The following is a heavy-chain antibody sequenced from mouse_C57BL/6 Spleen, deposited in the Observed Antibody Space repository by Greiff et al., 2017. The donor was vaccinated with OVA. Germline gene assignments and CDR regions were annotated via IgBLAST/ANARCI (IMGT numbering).Heavy chain of an antibody. Sequence: VQLQQSGPELVKPGASVKISCKASGYTFTDYYMNWVKQSHGKSLEWIGDINPNNGGTSYNQKFKGKATLTVDKSSSTAYMELRSLTSEDSAVYYCARSDYYGPHYYAMDYWGQGTSVTVSS. D-gene: IGHD1-2*01. CDR1: GYTFTDYY. CDR2: INPNNGGT. V-gene: IGHV1-26*01. J-gene: IGHJ4*01. CDR3: ARSDYYGPHYYAMDY.